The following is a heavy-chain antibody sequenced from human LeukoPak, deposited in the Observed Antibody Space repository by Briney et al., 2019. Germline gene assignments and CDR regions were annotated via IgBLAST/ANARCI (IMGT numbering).Heavy chain of an antibody. D-gene: IGHD6-13*01. Sequence: ASVKVSCKASGYTFMNYGISWVRQDPGQGLEWMGWISPYNGNTKYPQKLQGRVTMTTDTSTSTAYMELRSLRSDDTAVYYCAREASSSWPNWFDPWGQGTLVTVSS. CDR2: ISPYNGNT. CDR3: AREASSSWPNWFDP. V-gene: IGHV1-18*01. J-gene: IGHJ5*02. CDR1: GYTFMNYG.